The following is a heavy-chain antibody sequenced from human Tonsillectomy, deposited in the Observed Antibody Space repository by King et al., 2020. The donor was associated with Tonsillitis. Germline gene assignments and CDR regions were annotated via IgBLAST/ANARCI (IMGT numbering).Heavy chain of an antibody. CDR2: IIPIFGTT. CDR1: GGTFSSYA. J-gene: IGHJ4*02. V-gene: IGHV1-69*01. D-gene: IGHD1-20*01. Sequence: VQLVESGAEVKKPGSSVKVSCTASGGTFSSYAFSWVRQAPGQGLEWTGGIIPIFGTTNYAQKFQGRVTITADESTSAVYMELSSLRSEDTAVYYCASPYNWNDDKLRFYYWGQGTLVTVSS. CDR3: ASPYNWNDDKLRFYY.